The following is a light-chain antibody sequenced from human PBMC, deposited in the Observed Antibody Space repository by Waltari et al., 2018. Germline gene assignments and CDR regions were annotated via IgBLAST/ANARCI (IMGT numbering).Light chain of an antibody. V-gene: IGKV3-11*01. Sequence: EIVLTQSPATLSLSPGERATLSCRASQNIGTYLAWYQQKPVQAPRLLMYDASHRASGTPVRISDSASGTDFTLAISSLEPEDFAVYYCQHRSARPMYTFGQGTKLEIK. CDR1: QNIGTY. CDR3: QHRSARPMYT. J-gene: IGKJ2*01. CDR2: DAS.